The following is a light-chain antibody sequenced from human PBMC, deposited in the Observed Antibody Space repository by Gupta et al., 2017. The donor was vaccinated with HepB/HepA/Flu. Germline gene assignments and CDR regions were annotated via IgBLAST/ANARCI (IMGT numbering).Light chain of an antibody. V-gene: IGLV3-25*03. Sequence: SYELTQPPSVSVSPGQTARITCSGDALPKQYAYWYQQKPGQAPVLLIYKDSERPSAIPERFSGASSGTTVTLTISGVQAEDEADYYCQSADSSGTYVVFGGGTKLTVL. CDR3: QSADSSGTYVV. CDR1: ALPKQY. CDR2: KDS. J-gene: IGLJ2*01.